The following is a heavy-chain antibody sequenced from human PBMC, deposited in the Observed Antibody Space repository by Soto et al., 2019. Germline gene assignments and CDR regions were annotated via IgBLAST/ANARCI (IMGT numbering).Heavy chain of an antibody. J-gene: IGHJ6*02. CDR1: GGSISSYY. CDR2: IYYSGST. V-gene: IGHV4-59*01. Sequence: SETLSLTCTVSGGSISSYYWSWIRQPPGKGLEWIGYIYYSGSTNYNPSLKSRVTISVDTSKNQFSLELSSVTAADTAVYYCARVERTGTRASFKYYYYYYGMDVWGQGTTVTVSS. CDR3: ARVERTGTRASFKYYYYYYGMDV. D-gene: IGHD1-1*01.